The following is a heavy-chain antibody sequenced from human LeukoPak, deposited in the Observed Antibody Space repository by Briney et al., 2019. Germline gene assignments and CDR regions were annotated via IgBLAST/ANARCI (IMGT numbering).Heavy chain of an antibody. V-gene: IGHV1-18*01. J-gene: IGHJ4*02. Sequence: ASVKVSCKASGFTFASYDISWVRQAPGQGLECMGWISAYNGNTNYAQKFQGRVTMTTDTSTSTAYMELRSLRSDDTAVYYCASSSIFGVAKVWWGQGTLVTVSS. CDR2: ISAYNGNT. D-gene: IGHD3-3*01. CDR3: ASSSIFGVAKVW. CDR1: GFTFASYD.